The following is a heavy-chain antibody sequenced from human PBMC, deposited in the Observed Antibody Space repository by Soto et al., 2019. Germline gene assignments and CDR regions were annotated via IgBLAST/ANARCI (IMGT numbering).Heavy chain of an antibody. CDR2: ISAYNGNT. V-gene: IGHV1-18*04. Sequence: ASVKVSCKASGYIFTSYYIHWVRQAPGQGLEWMGWISAYNGNTNYAQKLQGRVTMTTDTSTSSASMELRSLRSDDTAVYYCARAWFGDFVYYFDYWGQGTLVTVSS. CDR3: ARAWFGDFVYYFDY. CDR1: GYIFTSYY. J-gene: IGHJ4*02. D-gene: IGHD3-10*01.